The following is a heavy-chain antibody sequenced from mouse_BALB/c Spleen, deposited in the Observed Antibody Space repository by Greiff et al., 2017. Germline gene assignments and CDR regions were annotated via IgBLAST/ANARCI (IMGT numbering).Heavy chain of an antibody. D-gene: IGHD2-4*01. Sequence: EVKVEESGGGLVQPGGSLKLSCAASGFTFSSYGMSWVRQTPDKRLELVATINSNGGSTYYPDSVKGRFTISRDNAKNTLYLQMSSLKCEDTAMYLCAREDYAEFFYLDYWGQGTTLTVSS. J-gene: IGHJ2*01. CDR1: GFTFSSYG. CDR3: AREDYAEFFYLDY. CDR2: INSNGGST. V-gene: IGHV5-6-3*01.